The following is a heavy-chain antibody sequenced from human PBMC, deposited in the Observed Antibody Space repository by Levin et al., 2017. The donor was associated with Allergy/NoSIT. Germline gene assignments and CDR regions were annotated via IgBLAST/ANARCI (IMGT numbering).Heavy chain of an antibody. Sequence: SQTLSLTCTVSGGSISDASYYWAWVRQPPGRGLEWLGSIYYDASAYYNPSLKTRLTISVDTSKNQFSLRVNSVTAADTAVYYCAGEPNSPYYYHYGLDVWGQGTTVTVSS. CDR3: AGEPNSPYYYHYGLDV. V-gene: IGHV4-39*07. D-gene: IGHD2/OR15-2a*01. J-gene: IGHJ6*02. CDR1: GGSISDASYY. CDR2: IYYDASA.